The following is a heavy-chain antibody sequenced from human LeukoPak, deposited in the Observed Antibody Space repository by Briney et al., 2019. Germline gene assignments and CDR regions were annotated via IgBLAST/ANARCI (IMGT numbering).Heavy chain of an antibody. CDR3: TTRRQDGW. CDR1: GFTFSDAW. CDR2: IKGKIDGGTI. V-gene: IGHV3-15*01. Sequence: GGSLRLSCVASGFTFSDAWMSWVRQAPGEGLEWVGRIKGKIDGGTIDYAAPVKGRFTISRDDSRNTLYLQMNSLKTEDTAVYHCTTRRQDGWWGQGTLVTVSS. J-gene: IGHJ4*02. D-gene: IGHD2-15*01.